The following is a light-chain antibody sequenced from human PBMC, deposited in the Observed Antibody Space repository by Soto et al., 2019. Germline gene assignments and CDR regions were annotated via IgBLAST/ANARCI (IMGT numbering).Light chain of an antibody. CDR1: RGISNF. Sequence: DIQMTQSPSSLSASVGDRVTITCRASRGISNFLAWYQQKPGKVPKLLIYAASTLQLGVPSRFSGSGSGTDFTLTISSLQPEDFATYYCQKYDSVPLTFGGGTKVEIK. V-gene: IGKV1-27*01. CDR2: AAS. J-gene: IGKJ4*01. CDR3: QKYDSVPLT.